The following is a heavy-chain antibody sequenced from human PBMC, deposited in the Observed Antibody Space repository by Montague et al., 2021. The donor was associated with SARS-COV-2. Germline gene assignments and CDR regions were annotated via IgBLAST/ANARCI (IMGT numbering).Heavy chain of an antibody. Sequence: SETLYLTCAVYGGSSSGAYWNWVRQPPGKGLEWIAEINYSGSANYNPSLKSRVTLSVDRSKNQYSLQLRSVTAADRAVYYCARGVYDSGNYYTRDQYYGLDVWGQGTTVAVSS. V-gene: IGHV4-34*01. D-gene: IGHD3-10*01. J-gene: IGHJ6*02. CDR3: ARGVYDSGNYYTRDQYYGLDV. CDR1: GGSSSGAY. CDR2: INYSGSA.